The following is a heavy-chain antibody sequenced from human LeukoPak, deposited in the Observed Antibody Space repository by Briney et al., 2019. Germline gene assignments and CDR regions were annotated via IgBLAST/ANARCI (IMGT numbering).Heavy chain of an antibody. CDR3: ARVPGYVVVPAAMEQYYYYYMDV. CDR1: GFTLSSYW. Sequence: GGSLRLSRAPSGFTLSSYWMSWVRQAPGTGREGVANIKQDGREKDHLESVKGRFTISRDNAKNSLYLQMNSLRAEDTAVYYCARVPGYVVVPAAMEQYYYYYMDVWGKGTTVTISS. J-gene: IGHJ6*03. D-gene: IGHD2-2*01. V-gene: IGHV3-7*01. CDR2: IKQDGREK.